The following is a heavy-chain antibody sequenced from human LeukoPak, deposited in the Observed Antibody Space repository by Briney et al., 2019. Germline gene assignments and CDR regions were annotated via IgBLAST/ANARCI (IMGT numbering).Heavy chain of an antibody. Sequence: SETLSLTCTVSGGSISSGSYYWSWIRQPAGKGLEWIGRIYTSGSTNYNPSLKSRVTISLDTSKNQFSLKLSSVTAADTAVYYCANSIDFDYGDYYFDYWGQGALVTVSS. V-gene: IGHV4-61*02. D-gene: IGHD4-17*01. J-gene: IGHJ4*02. CDR3: ANSIDFDYGDYYFDY. CDR1: GGSISSGSYY. CDR2: IYTSGST.